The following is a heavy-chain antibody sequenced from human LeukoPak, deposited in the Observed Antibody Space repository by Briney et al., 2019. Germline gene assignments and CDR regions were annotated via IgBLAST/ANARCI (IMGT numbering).Heavy chain of an antibody. CDR2: IYYSGST. V-gene: IGHV4-59*01. CDR1: GGSISSYY. J-gene: IGHJ4*02. Sequence: SETLSLTCTGSGGSISSYYWSWIRQPPGKGLEWIGYIYYSGSTNYNPSLKSRVTISVDTSKNQFSLKLSSVTAADTAVYYCARGDGRQQQLVTFDYWGQGTLVTVSS. CDR3: ARGDGRQQQLVTFDY. D-gene: IGHD6-13*01.